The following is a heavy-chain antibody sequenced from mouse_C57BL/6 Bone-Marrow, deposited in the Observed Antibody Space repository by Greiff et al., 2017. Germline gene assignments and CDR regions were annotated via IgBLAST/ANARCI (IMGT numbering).Heavy chain of an antibody. CDR2: INPNNGGT. D-gene: IGHD1-1*01. Sequence: EVQLQQSGPELVKPGASVKISCKASGYTFTDYYMNWVKQSHGKSLEWIGDINPNNGGTSYNQKFKGKATLTVDKSSSTAYMGLRSLTSEYSAVXYCARGAFTTVGAKVPAWFAYWGQGTLVTVSA. J-gene: IGHJ3*01. V-gene: IGHV1-26*01. CDR1: GYTFTDYY. CDR3: ARGAFTTVGAKVPAWFAY.